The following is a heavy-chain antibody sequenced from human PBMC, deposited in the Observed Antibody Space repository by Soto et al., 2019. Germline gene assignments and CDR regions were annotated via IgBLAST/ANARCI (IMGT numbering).Heavy chain of an antibody. CDR1: GGSFSGYY. CDR3: ARGGILTGYLYRRWFDP. Sequence: TSETLSLTCAVYGGSFSGYYWSWIRQPPGKGLEWIGEINHSGSTNYNPSLKSRVTISVDTSKNQFSLKLSSVTAADTAVYYCARGGILTGYLYRRWFDPWGQGTLVTVSS. J-gene: IGHJ5*02. V-gene: IGHV4-34*01. CDR2: INHSGST. D-gene: IGHD3-9*01.